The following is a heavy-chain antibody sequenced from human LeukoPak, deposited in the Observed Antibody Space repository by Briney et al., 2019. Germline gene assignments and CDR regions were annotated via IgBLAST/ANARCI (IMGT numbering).Heavy chain of an antibody. CDR3: ARRDSSSWYSGFDY. V-gene: IGHV3-21*01. CDR2: ISSSSSYI. D-gene: IGHD6-13*01. Sequence: PGGSLRLSCAASGFTFSSYSMNWVRQAPGKGLEWVSSISSSSSYIYYADSVKGRFTISRDNAKNSLYLQMNSLRAEDTAVYYCARRDSSSWYSGFDYWGQGTLVTVSS. J-gene: IGHJ4*02. CDR1: GFTFSSYS.